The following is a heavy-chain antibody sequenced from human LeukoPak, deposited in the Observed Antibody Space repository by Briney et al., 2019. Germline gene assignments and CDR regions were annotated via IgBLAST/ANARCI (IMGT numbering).Heavy chain of an antibody. CDR2: INHNGNVN. V-gene: IGHV3-7*03. CDR3: AKPQWPPDY. CDR1: GFTFSSYW. Sequence: GGSLRLSCAASGFTFSSYWMNWARQAPGKGLEWVASINHNGNVNYYVDSVKGRFTISRDNAKNSLYLQMSNLRAEDTAVYYCAKPQWPPDYWGQGTLVTVSS. D-gene: IGHD6-19*01. J-gene: IGHJ4*02.